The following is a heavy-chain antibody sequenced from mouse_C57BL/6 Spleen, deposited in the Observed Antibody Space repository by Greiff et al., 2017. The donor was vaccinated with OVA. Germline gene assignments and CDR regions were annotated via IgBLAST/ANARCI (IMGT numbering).Heavy chain of an antibody. V-gene: IGHV1-82*01. J-gene: IGHJ3*01. D-gene: IGHD1-1*01. Sequence: VKLMESGPELVKPGASVKISCKASGYAFSSSWMNWVKQRPGKGLEWIGRIYPGDGDTNYNGKFKGKATLTADKSSSTAYMQLSSLTSEDSAVYFCARGGYYGSSYWFAYWGQGTLVTVSA. CDR3: ARGGYYGSSYWFAY. CDR1: GYAFSSSW. CDR2: IYPGDGDT.